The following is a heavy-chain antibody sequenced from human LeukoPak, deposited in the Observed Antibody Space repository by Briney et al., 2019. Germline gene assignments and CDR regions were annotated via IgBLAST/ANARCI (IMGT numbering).Heavy chain of an antibody. CDR1: GGSFSGYY. CDR3: ARVAYYYGSGSYYAG. CDR2: INHRGST. D-gene: IGHD3-10*01. V-gene: IGHV4-34*01. J-gene: IGHJ4*02. Sequence: SETLSLTCAVYGGSFSGYYWSWIRQPPGKGLEWIGEINHRGSTNYNPSLKSRVTISVDTSKNQFSLKLSSVTAADTAVYYCARVAYYYGSGSYYAGWGQGTLVTVSS.